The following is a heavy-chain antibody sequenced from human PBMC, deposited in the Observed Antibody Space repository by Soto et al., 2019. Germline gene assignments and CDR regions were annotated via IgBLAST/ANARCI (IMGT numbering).Heavy chain of an antibody. J-gene: IGHJ4*02. D-gene: IGHD6-13*01. CDR1: GYTFTSYY. CDR3: ARGEDIAAAGTPSFDY. Sequence: ASVKVSCKASGYTFTSYYMHWVRQAPGQGLEWMGIINPSGGSTSYAQKFQGRVTMTRDTSTSTVYMELSSLRSEDTAVYYCARGEDIAAAGTPSFDYWGQGTLVTSPQ. CDR2: INPSGGST. V-gene: IGHV1-46*01.